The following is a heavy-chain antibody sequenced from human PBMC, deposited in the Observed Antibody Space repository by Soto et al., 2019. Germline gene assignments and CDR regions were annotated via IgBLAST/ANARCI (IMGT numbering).Heavy chain of an antibody. Sequence: GASLKISCTTSGFTFGDYAMSWFRQAPGKGLEWVAFIRSKAYGGTTEYAASVKGRFTISRDDSNSIVYLQMDSLETEDTAVYHCTRVPSRTPDYWGQGTLVTVSS. CDR3: TRVPSRTPDY. D-gene: IGHD2-2*01. CDR1: GFTFGDYA. CDR2: IRSKAYGGTT. J-gene: IGHJ4*02. V-gene: IGHV3-49*03.